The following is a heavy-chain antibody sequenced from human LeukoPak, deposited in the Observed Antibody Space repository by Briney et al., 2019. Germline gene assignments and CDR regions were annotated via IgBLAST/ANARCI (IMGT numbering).Heavy chain of an antibody. J-gene: IGHJ4*02. CDR1: GDSLNNYF. D-gene: IGHD5-24*01. CDR2: IYYSGSA. V-gene: IGHV4-59*01. Sequence: SETLSLTCTVSGDSLNNYFWSWIRQPPEKGLEWIGYIYYSGSANYNPSLKSRVTMSVDTSKNQFSLRLNSVTAADTAVYYCARGGSRDGYNRPLDYWGQGTLVTVSS. CDR3: ARGGSRDGYNRPLDY.